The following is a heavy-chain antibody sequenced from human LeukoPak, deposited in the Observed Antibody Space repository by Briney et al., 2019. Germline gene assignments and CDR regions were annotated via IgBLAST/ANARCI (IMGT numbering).Heavy chain of an antibody. D-gene: IGHD3/OR15-3a*01. Sequence: GRSLRLSCATSGFTFGRYGFHRVRQAPGKGLEWVALIWSDGTIKDYADSVKGRFTISRDNSKKTVDLLMNSLRAEDTALYYCARDEDTSSHFGRLSWGQGTLVTVSS. CDR3: ARDEDTSSHFGRLS. CDR2: IWSDGTIK. V-gene: IGHV3-33*01. J-gene: IGHJ5*02. CDR1: GFTFGRYG.